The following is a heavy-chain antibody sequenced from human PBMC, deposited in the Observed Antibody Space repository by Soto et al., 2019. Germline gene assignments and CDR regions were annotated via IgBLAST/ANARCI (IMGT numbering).Heavy chain of an antibody. D-gene: IGHD4-17*01. V-gene: IGHV3-23*01. CDR3: AKYAVYGDGLWRQES. CDR1: GFTFSYYA. CDR2: ILGRGTT. J-gene: IGHJ4*02. Sequence: PGGSLRLSCAASGFTFSYYAMMWVRQAPGKGLEWVAGILGRGTTYHTDSVKGRFTISKDNSKSTLYLEMNSLRAEDTAVYYCAKYAVYGDGLWRQESWGQGTMVTGSS.